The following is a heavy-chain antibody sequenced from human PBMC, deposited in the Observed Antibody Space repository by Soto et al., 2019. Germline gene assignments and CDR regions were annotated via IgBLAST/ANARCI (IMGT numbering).Heavy chain of an antibody. CDR2: TSAYNANT. V-gene: IGHV1-18*01. D-gene: IGHD1-1*01. CDR1: GYTFTSYG. CDR3: ARIKYTPPYCYNYATDV. J-gene: IGHJ6*02. Sequence: QVQLVQSGAEVKKPGASVKVSCKASGYTFTSYGISWVREAPGQGLGWMGWTSAYNANTHYAQKLQGRVTMTTDTSTSTAYMELRRPRPHATAVYYCARIKYTPPYCYNYATDVWGQGTTVTVSS.